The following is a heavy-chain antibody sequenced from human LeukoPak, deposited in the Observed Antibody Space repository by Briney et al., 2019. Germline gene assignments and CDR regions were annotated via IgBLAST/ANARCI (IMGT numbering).Heavy chain of an antibody. D-gene: IGHD5-24*01. CDR1: GFTLSNYA. CDR2: ISASGSST. Sequence: GGSLRLSCTVSGFTLSNYAMSWVRQAPGQGLEWVSAISASGSSTFYADSVKGRFTISRDNSENTLYLQMNNLRAEDTAVYYCAKEVARTIRPCDYWSQGTLVTVSS. CDR3: AKEVARTIRPCDY. J-gene: IGHJ4*02. V-gene: IGHV3-23*01.